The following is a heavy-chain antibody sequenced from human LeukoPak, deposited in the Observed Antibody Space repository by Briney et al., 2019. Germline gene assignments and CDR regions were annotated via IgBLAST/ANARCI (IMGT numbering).Heavy chain of an antibody. CDR2: IIPILGIA. V-gene: IGHV1-69*04. Sequence: SVKVSCKASGGTFSSYAISWVRQAPGQGLEWMGRIIPILGIANYAQKFQGRVTITADKSTSTAYMELSSLRSEDTAVYYCARDSSSLMIRGVLDVWGQGTTVTVSS. CDR3: ARDSSSLMIRGVLDV. CDR1: GGTFSSYA. J-gene: IGHJ6*02. D-gene: IGHD3-10*01.